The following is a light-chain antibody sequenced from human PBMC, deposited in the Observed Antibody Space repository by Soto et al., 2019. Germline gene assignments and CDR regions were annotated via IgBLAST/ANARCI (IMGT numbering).Light chain of an antibody. CDR2: EVS. CDR1: SFDVGGYNY. V-gene: IGLV2-8*01. CDR3: SAYAGSPYLYG. J-gene: IGLJ1*01. Sequence: QSALTQPPSASGSPGQSVIISCTGTSFDVGGYNYVSWYQQHPGKAPQVLMYEVSKRPSGVPDRFSGSKSGNTASLTVSGLQAEDEADYYCSAYAGSPYLYGFGSGTKVTVL.